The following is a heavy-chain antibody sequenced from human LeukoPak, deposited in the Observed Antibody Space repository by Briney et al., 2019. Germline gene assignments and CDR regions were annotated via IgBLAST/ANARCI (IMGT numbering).Heavy chain of an antibody. V-gene: IGHV3-7*01. CDR3: ARPHPRSGSYLVY. CDR2: IHPDGSEK. J-gene: IGHJ4*02. Sequence: GGSLRLSCAASGFTFSDYWMSWVRQAPGRGLEWVANIHPDGSEKYYVDSVKGRFTISRDNAKDSLYLQMNSLRAEDTAVYYCARPHPRSGSYLVYWGQGTLVTVSS. D-gene: IGHD3-10*01. CDR1: GFTFSDYW.